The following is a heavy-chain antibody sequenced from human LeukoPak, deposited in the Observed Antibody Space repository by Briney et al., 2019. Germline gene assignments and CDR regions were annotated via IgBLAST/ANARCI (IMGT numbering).Heavy chain of an antibody. Sequence: PGGSLRLSCAASGFTFSSYSMNWVRQAPGKGLEWVSSISSSSSYIYYADSVKGRFTISRDNAKNSLYLQMNSLRAEDTAVYYCAGHSSGSYYYYGMDVWGQGTTVTVSS. D-gene: IGHD3-10*01. J-gene: IGHJ6*02. CDR3: AGHSSGSYYYYGMDV. CDR2: ISSSSSYI. CDR1: GFTFSSYS. V-gene: IGHV3-21*01.